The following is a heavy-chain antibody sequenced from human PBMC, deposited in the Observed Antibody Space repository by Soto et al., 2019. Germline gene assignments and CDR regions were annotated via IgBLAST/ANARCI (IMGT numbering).Heavy chain of an antibody. V-gene: IGHV3-11*01. CDR2: ISSTGNTI. CDR3: AKMSSENYYDPVFS. J-gene: IGHJ4*02. Sequence: QVQLVESGGGLVQTSGSLRIACVASGFTFSDYYMSWVRQAPGKGVEWVSYISSTGNTIYYADSVKGRFTISRDNAKNSVYLQMNKLRAEDTALYFCAKMSSENYYDPVFSWGQGTLVTVSS. CDR1: GFTFSDYY. D-gene: IGHD3-22*01.